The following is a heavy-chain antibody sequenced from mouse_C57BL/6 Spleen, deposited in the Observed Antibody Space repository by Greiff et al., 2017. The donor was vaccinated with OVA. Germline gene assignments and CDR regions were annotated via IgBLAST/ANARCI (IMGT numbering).Heavy chain of an antibody. Sequence: VQLQESGPGLVQPSQSLSITCTVSGFSLTSYGVHWVRQSPGKGLEWLGVIWSGGSTDYNAAFISRRSISKDNSKSQVFFKMNSLQADDTAIYYCAREYYGSRYFDYWGQGTTLTVSA. CDR1: GFSLTSYG. J-gene: IGHJ2*01. CDR2: IWSGGST. D-gene: IGHD1-1*01. CDR3: AREYYGSRYFDY. V-gene: IGHV2-2*01.